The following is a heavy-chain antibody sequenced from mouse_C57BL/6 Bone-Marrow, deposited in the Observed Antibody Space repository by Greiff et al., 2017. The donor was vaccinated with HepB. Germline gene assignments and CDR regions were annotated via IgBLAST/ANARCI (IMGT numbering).Heavy chain of an antibody. CDR2: IYPGSGST. CDR1: GYTFTSYW. J-gene: IGHJ4*01. CDR3: AREDGNYADY. V-gene: IGHV1-55*01. D-gene: IGHD2-1*01. Sequence: QVHVKQPGAELVKPGASVKMSCKASGYTFTSYWITWVKQRPGQGLEWIGDIYPGSGSTNYNEKFKSKATLTVDTSSSTAYMQLSSLTSEDSAVYYCAREDGNYADYWGQGTSVTVSS.